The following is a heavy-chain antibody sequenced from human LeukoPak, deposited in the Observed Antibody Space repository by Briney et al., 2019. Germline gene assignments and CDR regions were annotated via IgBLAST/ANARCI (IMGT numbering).Heavy chain of an antibody. CDR3: ARDLEDYNNYGEMGF. J-gene: IGHJ4*02. V-gene: IGHV3-74*01. CDR2: ITNDGSST. CDR1: GLTFSSHW. D-gene: IGHD4-11*01. Sequence: GGSLRLSCVASGLTFSSHWMHWVRQAPGKGLVWVSRITNDGSSTTYADSVKGRFTISRDNAKNSLYLQMSSLRAEDTAVYYCARDLEDYNNYGEMGFWGQGTLVTVSS.